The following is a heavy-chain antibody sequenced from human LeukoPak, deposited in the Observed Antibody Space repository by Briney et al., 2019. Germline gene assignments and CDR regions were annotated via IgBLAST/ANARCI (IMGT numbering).Heavy chain of an antibody. Sequence: GRSLRLSCAVSGFTFSSYGMHWVRQAPGKGLEWVAVISYDGSNKYYADSVKGRFTISRDNSKNTLYLQMNSLRAEDTAVYYCAKDHYWGQGTLVTVSS. CDR2: ISYDGSNK. CDR1: GFTFSSYG. V-gene: IGHV3-30*18. CDR3: AKDHY. J-gene: IGHJ4*02.